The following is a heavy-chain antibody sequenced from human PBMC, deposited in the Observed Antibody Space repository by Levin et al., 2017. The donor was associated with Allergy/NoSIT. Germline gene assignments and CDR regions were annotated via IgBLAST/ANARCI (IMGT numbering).Heavy chain of an antibody. V-gene: IGHV3-23*01. D-gene: IGHD3-3*01. CDR2: ISGSGGST. CDR3: AKGSDFDDYFDY. J-gene: IGHJ4*02. CDR1: GFTFSSYA. Sequence: QRGESLKISCAASGFTFSSYAMSWVRQAPGKGLEWVSAISGSGGSTYYADSVKGRFTISRDNSKNTLYLQMNSLRAEDTAVYYCAKGSDFDDYFDYWGQGTLVTVSS.